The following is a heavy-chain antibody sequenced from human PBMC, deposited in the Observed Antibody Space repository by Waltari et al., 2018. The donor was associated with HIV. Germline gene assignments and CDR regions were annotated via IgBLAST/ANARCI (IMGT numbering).Heavy chain of an antibody. D-gene: IGHD2-8*02. CDR3: AGRDCTGDHGYKGGFDY. Sequence: QVQLVQSGAEVKKPGASVKVSCQVSGYIFTGYYIHWVRQAPGQGLEWLGWIKPSSGATDYAQKLQGRVTMTRDTSSRTAYMELRVQSDDTAVYYGAGRDCTGDHGYKGGFDYWGQGTLVTVSS. CDR1: GYIFTGYY. J-gene: IGHJ4*02. CDR2: IKPSSGAT. V-gene: IGHV1-2*02.